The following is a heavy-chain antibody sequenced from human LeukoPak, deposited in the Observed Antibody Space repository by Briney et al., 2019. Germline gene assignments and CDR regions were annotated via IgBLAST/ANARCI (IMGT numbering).Heavy chain of an antibody. CDR3: AREGYSSSWLDY. CDR1: GGSISSGGYY. V-gene: IGHV4-30-2*01. D-gene: IGHD6-13*01. Sequence: SQTLSLTCTVSGGSISSGGYYWSWIRQPPGKGLEWIGYIYHSGSTYYNPSLKSRVTISVDRSKSQFSLKLSSVTAADTAVYYCAREGYSSSWLDYWGQGTLVTVSS. CDR2: IYHSGST. J-gene: IGHJ4*02.